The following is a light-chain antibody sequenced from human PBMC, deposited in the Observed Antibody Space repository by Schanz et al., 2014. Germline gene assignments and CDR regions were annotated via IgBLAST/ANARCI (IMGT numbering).Light chain of an antibody. CDR3: AAWDDSLNGYVV. J-gene: IGLJ2*01. V-gene: IGLV2-11*01. Sequence: QSALTQPRSVSGSPGQSVTISCTGTSSDVGGYKYVSWYQQHPGKAPKLMIYDVSKRPSGVPDRFSGSRSGTSASLAISGLRYEDEDDYYCAAWDDSLNGYVVFGGGTKLTVL. CDR2: DVS. CDR1: SSDVGGYKY.